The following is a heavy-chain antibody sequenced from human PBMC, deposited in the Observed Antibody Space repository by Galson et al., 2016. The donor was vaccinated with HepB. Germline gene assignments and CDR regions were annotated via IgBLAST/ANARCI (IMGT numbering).Heavy chain of an antibody. CDR3: ARDEGFYNGMDV. Sequence: ETLSLTCTASSGSVSSGGYYWSWIRQPPGKGLEWIGSIHNSGSTNYNPFLKSRVTIAVDTSKNQFSLKLSSVTAADTAVYYCARDEGFYNGMDVWGQGTTVTVSS. V-gene: IGHV4-61*08. J-gene: IGHJ6*02. CDR2: IHNSGST. D-gene: IGHD2-2*02. CDR1: SGSVSSGGYY.